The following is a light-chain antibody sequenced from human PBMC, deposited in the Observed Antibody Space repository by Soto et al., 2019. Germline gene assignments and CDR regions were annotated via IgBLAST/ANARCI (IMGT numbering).Light chain of an antibody. CDR2: GAF. Sequence: EIVMTQSPVTLSVSPGERATLSCRASQSVNSNLAWYQQKPGQAPSLLIYGAFTRATGIPARFSGTGSGTDFTLTISSLEPEDFAVYYCQHRSEWPVSFGQGTRLEIK. CDR3: QHRSEWPVS. J-gene: IGKJ5*01. V-gene: IGKV3-11*01. CDR1: QSVNSN.